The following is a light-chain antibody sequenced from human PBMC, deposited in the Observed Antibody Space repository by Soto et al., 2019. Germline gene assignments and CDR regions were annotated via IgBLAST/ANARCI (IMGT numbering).Light chain of an antibody. Sequence: IVLTQSPGTLSLSPGDRATLSCRARQSVSSNYLGWYQQKPGQAPRLLLYGASSRAIGIPDRFSGSGSGTDFTLTISRLEPEDFAVYYCQQDDTSPPLTFGGGTKVEIK. V-gene: IGKV3-20*01. J-gene: IGKJ4*01. CDR2: GAS. CDR1: QSVSSNY. CDR3: QQDDTSPPLT.